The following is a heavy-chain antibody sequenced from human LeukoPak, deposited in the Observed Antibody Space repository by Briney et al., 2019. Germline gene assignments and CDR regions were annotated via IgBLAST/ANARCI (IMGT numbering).Heavy chain of an antibody. CDR2: INSDGSST. CDR3: ARGDGSSSGLYFHY. CDR1: GFTFSSYW. D-gene: IGHD6-6*01. Sequence: GGSLRLSCAASGFTFSSYWMHWVRQAPGKGLVWVSRINSDGSSTSYADSVKGRFTISRDNAKNTLYLQMNSLRAEDTAVYYCARGDGSSSGLYFHYWGQGTLVTVSS. V-gene: IGHV3-74*01. J-gene: IGHJ4*02.